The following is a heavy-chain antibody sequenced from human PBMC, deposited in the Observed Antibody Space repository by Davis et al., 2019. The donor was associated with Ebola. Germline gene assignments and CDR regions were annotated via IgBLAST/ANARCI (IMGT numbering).Heavy chain of an antibody. CDR3: ALFPGWELR. V-gene: IGHV3-74*03. Sequence: GESLKISCAASGFTFSSYWMHWVRQAPGKGLVWVSCINRDGSTTTYADSVKGRFTISRDNAKNTLYLQMNSLRAEDTAVYYCALFPGWELRWGQGTLVTVSS. J-gene: IGHJ4*02. CDR1: GFTFSSYW. CDR2: INRDGSTT. D-gene: IGHD1-26*01.